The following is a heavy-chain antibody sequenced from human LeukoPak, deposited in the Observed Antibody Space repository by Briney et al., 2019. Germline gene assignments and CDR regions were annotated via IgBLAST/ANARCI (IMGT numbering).Heavy chain of an antibody. Sequence: ASVKVSCKASGGTFSSYAISWVRQAPGQGLEWMGGIIPIFGTANYAQKFQGRVTITADESTSTAYMELSSLRSEDTAVYYCAGGPGYCSSTSCYNYYYYYYMDVWGKGTTVTVSS. J-gene: IGHJ6*03. D-gene: IGHD2-2*02. CDR2: IIPIFGTA. CDR3: AGGPGYCSSTSCYNYYYYYYMDV. V-gene: IGHV1-69*13. CDR1: GGTFSSYA.